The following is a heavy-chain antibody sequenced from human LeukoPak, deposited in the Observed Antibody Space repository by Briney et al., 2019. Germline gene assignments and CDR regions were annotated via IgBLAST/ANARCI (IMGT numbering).Heavy chain of an antibody. J-gene: IGHJ4*02. D-gene: IGHD4-17*01. V-gene: IGHV3-74*01. CDR3: ARGGDYPFDY. CDR1: GFTFSSYW. Sequence: PGGSLRLSCAASGFTFSSYWMHWVRQAPGKGLVWVSRSNSDGSCTNYADSVKGRFTISRDNAKNTLYLQMNSLRAEDTAVYYCARGGDYPFDYWGQGTLVTVSS. CDR2: SNSDGSCT.